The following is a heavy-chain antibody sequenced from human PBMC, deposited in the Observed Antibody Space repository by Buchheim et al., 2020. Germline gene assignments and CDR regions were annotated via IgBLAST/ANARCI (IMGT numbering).Heavy chain of an antibody. D-gene: IGHD5-18*01. V-gene: IGHV1-69*02. CDR1: GGTFSSYT. CDR3: ASGKWIQLWPYYYYGMDV. Sequence: QVQLVQSGAEVKKPGSSVKVSCKASGGTFSSYTISWVRQAPGQGLEWMGRIIPILGIANYAQKFQGRVTITADKSTRTAYMELSSLRSEDTAVYYCASGKWIQLWPYYYYGMDVWGQGTT. J-gene: IGHJ6*02. CDR2: IIPILGIA.